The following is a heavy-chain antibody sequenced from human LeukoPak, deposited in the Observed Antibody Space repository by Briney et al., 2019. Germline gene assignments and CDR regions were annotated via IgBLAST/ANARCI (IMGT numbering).Heavy chain of an antibody. CDR2: ISSSSSVI. D-gene: IGHD1-26*01. Sequence: GGSLRLSCAASGFTFSSYNMNWVRQAPGKGLEWVSYISSSSSVIYYADSVKGRFTISRDNAKNSLYLQMNSLRAEDTAVYYCAKDQRGGSYYPFNYFDYWGQGTLVTVSS. CDR1: GFTFSSYN. J-gene: IGHJ4*02. CDR3: AKDQRGGSYYPFNYFDY. V-gene: IGHV3-48*01.